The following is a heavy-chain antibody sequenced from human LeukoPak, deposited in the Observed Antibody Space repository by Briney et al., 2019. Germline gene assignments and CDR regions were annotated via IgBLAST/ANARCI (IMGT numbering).Heavy chain of an antibody. D-gene: IGHD3-22*01. Sequence: ASVKVSCKASGYTFTSYGISWVRQAPGQGLEWMGWISAYNGNTNYAQKLQGRVTMTTDTSTSTAYMELRSLRSDDTAVYYCARVRDYYDSSGYFGPDYWGQGILVTVSS. CDR3: ARVRDYYDSSGYFGPDY. CDR1: GYTFTSYG. V-gene: IGHV1-18*01. J-gene: IGHJ4*02. CDR2: ISAYNGNT.